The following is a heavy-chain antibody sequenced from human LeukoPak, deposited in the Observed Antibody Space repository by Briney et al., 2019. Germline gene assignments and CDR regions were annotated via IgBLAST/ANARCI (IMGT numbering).Heavy chain of an antibody. CDR3: AELGITMIGGV. V-gene: IGHV3-48*04. CDR1: GFTFSSYW. Sequence: GGSLRLSCAASGFTFSSYWMHWVRQAPGKGLEWVSYISSSGSTIYYADSVKGRFTISRDNAKNSLYLQMNSLRAEDTAVYYCAELGITMIGGVWGKGTTVTNSS. J-gene: IGHJ6*04. CDR2: ISSSGSTI. D-gene: IGHD3-10*02.